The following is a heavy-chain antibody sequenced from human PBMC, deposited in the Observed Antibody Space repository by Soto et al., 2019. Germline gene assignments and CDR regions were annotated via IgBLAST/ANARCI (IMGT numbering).Heavy chain of an antibody. CDR3: ARDRYCGGDCYYEHYYGMDV. CDR1: SGSVSTDNYY. CDR2: IYYSGST. D-gene: IGHD2-21*02. J-gene: IGHJ6*02. V-gene: IGHV4-61*01. Sequence: QVQLQEWGPGLVQPSETLSLTCTVSSGSVSTDNYYWTWIRQPPGKGLEWIGYIYYSGSTNYNPSLKSRLTMSVDTSKNQLSLRLSSVTAADTAVYYCARDRYCGGDCYYEHYYGMDVWGQGTAVTVSS.